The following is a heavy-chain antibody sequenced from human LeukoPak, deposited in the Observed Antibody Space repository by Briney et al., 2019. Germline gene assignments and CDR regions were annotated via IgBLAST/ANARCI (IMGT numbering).Heavy chain of an antibody. V-gene: IGHV3-53*04. J-gene: IGHJ6*02. D-gene: IGHD3-10*01. Sequence: PVGSLRVSCAASGFTVSCNYLSWVRQAPGKGLEWVSVIYSGGSTYYADSVKGRFTISRHNSKNTLYLQMNSLRAEDTAVYYCARSAGFGELYSFGMDVWGQGTTVTVSS. CDR1: GFTVSCNY. CDR2: IYSGGST. CDR3: ARSAGFGELYSFGMDV.